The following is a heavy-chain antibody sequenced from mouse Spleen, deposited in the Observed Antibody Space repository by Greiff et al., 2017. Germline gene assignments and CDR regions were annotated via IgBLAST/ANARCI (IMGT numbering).Heavy chain of an antibody. D-gene: IGHD2-4*01. Sequence: QVQLQQSGAELVRPGTSVKMSCKASGYTFTNYWLGWVKQRPGHGLEWIGDIYPGGGYTNYNEKFKGKATLTADTSSSTAYMQLSSLTSEDSAVYFCARSDPSMITHYAMDYWGQGTSVTVSS. CDR1: GYTFTNYW. CDR2: IYPGGGYT. V-gene: IGHV1-63*02. J-gene: IGHJ4*01. CDR3: ARSDPSMITHYAMDY.